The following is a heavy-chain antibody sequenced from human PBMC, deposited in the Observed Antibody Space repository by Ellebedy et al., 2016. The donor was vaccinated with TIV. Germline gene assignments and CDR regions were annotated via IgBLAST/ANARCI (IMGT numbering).Heavy chain of an antibody. CDR1: GFTFSSYW. Sequence: GESLKISCAVSGFTFSSYWMHWVRQAPGKGLVWVSRINSDGSSTSYADSVKGRFTISRDNAKNTLYLQMNSLRAEDTAVYYCATRDFWGTPNFDYWGQGTLVTVSS. J-gene: IGHJ4*02. CDR3: ATRDFWGTPNFDY. D-gene: IGHD3-3*01. CDR2: INSDGSST. V-gene: IGHV3-74*01.